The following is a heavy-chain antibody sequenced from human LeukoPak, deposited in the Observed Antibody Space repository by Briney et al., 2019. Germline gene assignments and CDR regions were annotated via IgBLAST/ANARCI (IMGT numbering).Heavy chain of an antibody. CDR1: GYTFTGYY. CDR3: ARADKLGPTDY. J-gene: IGHJ4*02. V-gene: IGHV1-2*02. Sequence: ASVKVSCKASGYTFTGYYMHWVRQAPGQGLEWMGWINRNSGGTNYAQKFQGRVTMTRDTSISTAYMELSRRRSDDTAVYYCARADKLGPTDYWGQGTLVTVSS. CDR2: INRNSGGT. D-gene: IGHD7-27*01.